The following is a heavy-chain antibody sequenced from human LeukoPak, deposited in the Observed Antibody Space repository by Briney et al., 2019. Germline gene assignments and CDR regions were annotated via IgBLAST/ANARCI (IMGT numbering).Heavy chain of an antibody. V-gene: IGHV3-7*01. CDR2: LNPDGSRK. D-gene: IGHD2-21*01. Sequence: GGSLRLSCAASGFTFSSYCMRCVRQAPGKGLEWVANLNPDGSRKFYVDSVKGSFTISRDNAKNSLYLQMNSLRAEDTAVYYCAREAYDYSCEPWGQGTLVIVSS. J-gene: IGHJ5*02. CDR3: AREAYDYSCEP. CDR1: GFTFSSYC.